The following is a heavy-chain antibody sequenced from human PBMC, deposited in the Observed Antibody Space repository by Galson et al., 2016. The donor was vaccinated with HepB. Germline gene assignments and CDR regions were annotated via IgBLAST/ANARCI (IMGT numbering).Heavy chain of an antibody. D-gene: IGHD3-22*01. J-gene: IGHJ3*02. V-gene: IGHV5-10-1*01. CDR3: ARLPNNYYDSSGYRSDAFDI. Sequence: QSGAAVKKPGESLRISCKGAGYSFTSYWISWVRQMPGKGLEWMGRIDTSDSYTNYSPSFQGHVTISADKSISTAYLQWSSLKASDTAMYYCARLPNNYYDSSGYRSDAFDIWGQGTMVTVSS. CDR2: IDTSDSYT. CDR1: GYSFTSYW.